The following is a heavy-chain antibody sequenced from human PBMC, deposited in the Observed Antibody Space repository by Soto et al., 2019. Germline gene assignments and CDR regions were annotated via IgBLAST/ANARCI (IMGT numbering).Heavy chain of an antibody. D-gene: IGHD4-17*01. J-gene: IGHJ4*02. V-gene: IGHV3-33*01. CDR3: ARDGPWNDYGDYFDY. Sequence: QVQLVESGGGVVQPGRSLRLSCAASGFTFSSYGMHWVRQAPGKGLEWVAVIWDDGSNKYYADSVKGRFTISRDNSKNTLYLQMNSLRAEDTAVYYCARDGPWNDYGDYFDYWGQGTLVTVSS. CDR2: IWDDGSNK. CDR1: GFTFSSYG.